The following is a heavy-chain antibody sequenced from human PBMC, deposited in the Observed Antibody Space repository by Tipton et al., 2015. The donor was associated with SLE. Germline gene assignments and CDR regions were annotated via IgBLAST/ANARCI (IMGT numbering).Heavy chain of an antibody. V-gene: IGHV4-39*07. Sequence: TLSLTCSVSGGSINSDSYYWGWIRQSPGKGLEWIGNIYFPGSTYYNLSLKSRLTISLDTSKNQFSLKLSSVTASDTAIYYCARGDGQQLVEGFDPWGQGTLVTVSS. CDR2: IYFPGST. J-gene: IGHJ5*02. D-gene: IGHD6-13*01. CDR3: ARGDGQQLVEGFDP. CDR1: GGSINSDSYY.